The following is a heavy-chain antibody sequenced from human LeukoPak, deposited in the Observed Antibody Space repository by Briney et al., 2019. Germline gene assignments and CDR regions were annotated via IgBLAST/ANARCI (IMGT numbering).Heavy chain of an antibody. D-gene: IGHD3-10*01. CDR3: ARGGPMVRGVSKFYFDS. V-gene: IGHV1-18*01. CDR1: GYDLINYG. Sequence: ASVKVSCKASGYDLINYGITWVRQAPGQGLEWMGWISPYNGNTNYAQKVQGRVTMTTDTSTNTAYVELRSLSSGDTAVYYCARGGPMVRGVSKFYFDSWGQGTLVTVSS. J-gene: IGHJ4*02. CDR2: ISPYNGNT.